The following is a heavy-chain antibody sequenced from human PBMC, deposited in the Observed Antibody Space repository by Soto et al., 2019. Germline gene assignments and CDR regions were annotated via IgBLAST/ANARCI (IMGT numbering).Heavy chain of an antibody. Sequence: QVQLQESGPGLVKPSETLSLTCTVSGGSISGFFWGWVRQSPGKGLEDIGYIYYSGTTNYNPSLNSRVTISVDPSSNQFSLKLSSMTAADTDVYYCARGQWFSGGSKALDSWGQGTMVTVSS. CDR1: GGSISGFF. J-gene: IGHJ5*02. D-gene: IGHD6-25*01. V-gene: IGHV4-59*01. CDR2: IYYSGTT. CDR3: ARGQWFSGGSKALDS.